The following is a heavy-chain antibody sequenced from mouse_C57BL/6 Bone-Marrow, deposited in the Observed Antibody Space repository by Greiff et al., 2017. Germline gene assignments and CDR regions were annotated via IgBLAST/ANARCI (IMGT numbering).Heavy chain of an antibody. J-gene: IGHJ3*01. CDR3: ARGEFYFGYFAWFAY. V-gene: IGHV1-42*01. CDR2: INPSTGGT. D-gene: IGHD2-3*01. Sequence: EVQLQQSGPELVKPGASVKISCKASGYSFTGYYMNWVKQSPEKSLEWIGEINPSTGGTTYNQKFKAKATLTVDKSSSTAYMQLKSLTSDESAVYYCARGEFYFGYFAWFAYWGQGTLVTVSA. CDR1: GYSFTGYY.